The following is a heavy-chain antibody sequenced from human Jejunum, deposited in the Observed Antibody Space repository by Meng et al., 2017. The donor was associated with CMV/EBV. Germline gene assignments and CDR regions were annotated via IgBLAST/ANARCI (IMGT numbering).Heavy chain of an antibody. CDR3: ARDSPLDGYSLLDY. Sequence: QWHLVQPGSELKQPGASVKVSCRPSGYTFTSYAINWVRQAPGQGPDWMGWIDPNTGNPTYDQGFTGRFVFSLDTSVSTAYLQINSLRADDTAVYYCARDSPLDGYSLLDYWGQGTLVTVSS. J-gene: IGHJ4*02. CDR1: GYTFTSYA. D-gene: IGHD5-24*01. CDR2: IDPNTGNP. V-gene: IGHV7-4-1*02.